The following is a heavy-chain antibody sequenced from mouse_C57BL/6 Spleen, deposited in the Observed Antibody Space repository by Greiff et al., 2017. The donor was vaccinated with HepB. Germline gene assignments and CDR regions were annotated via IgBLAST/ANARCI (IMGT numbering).Heavy chain of an antibody. V-gene: IGHV5-17*01. CDR2: ISSGSSTI. Sequence: EVNVVESGGGLVKPGGSLKLSCAASGFTFSDYGMHWVRQAPEKGLEWVAYISSGSSTIYYADTVKGRFTISRDNAKNTLFLQMTSLRSEDTAMYYCARELRLREYYAMDYWGQGTSVTVSS. J-gene: IGHJ4*01. D-gene: IGHD3-2*02. CDR3: ARELRLREYYAMDY. CDR1: GFTFSDYG.